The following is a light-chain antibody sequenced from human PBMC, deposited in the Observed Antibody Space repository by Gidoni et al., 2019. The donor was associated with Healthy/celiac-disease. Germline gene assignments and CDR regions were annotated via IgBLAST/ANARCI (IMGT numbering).Light chain of an antibody. V-gene: IGLV2-14*01. J-gene: IGLJ2*01. CDR3: TSYTSSSTLVV. CDR2: DVS. CDR1: SSDVGGYNY. Sequence: QSAMTQPASVSGSPGQSITISCTGTSSDVGGYNYVYWYQQHPCKAPKLMIYDVSNRPSGVSNRFSCSKSGNTASLTISGLQAEDEADYYCTSYTSSSTLVVFGGGTKLTVL.